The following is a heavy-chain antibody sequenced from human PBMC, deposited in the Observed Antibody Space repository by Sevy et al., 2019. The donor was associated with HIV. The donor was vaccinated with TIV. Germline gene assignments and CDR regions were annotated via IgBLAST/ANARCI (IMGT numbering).Heavy chain of an antibody. CDR2: ISGSGGST. CDR1: GFTFSSYA. J-gene: IGHJ4*02. CDR3: AKDWRGGIAVARSCFDY. Sequence: GGSLRLSCAASGFTFSSYAMSWVRQAPGKGLEWVSAISGSGGSTYYADSVKGRFTISRDNSKNTLYLQMNSLRAEDTAVYYCAKDWRGGIAVARSCFDYWGQGTLVTVS. D-gene: IGHD6-19*01. V-gene: IGHV3-23*01.